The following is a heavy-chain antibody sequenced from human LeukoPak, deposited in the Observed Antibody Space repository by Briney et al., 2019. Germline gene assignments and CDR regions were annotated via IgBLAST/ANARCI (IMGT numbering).Heavy chain of an antibody. D-gene: IGHD5-18*01. Sequence: PGGSLRLSCAASGFTFSSNAMSWVRQAPGKGLEWVSTISGSVSSTYYADSVKGRFTISRDNSKNTLYLQMNSLRAEDTAAYYCAKDLAQYRYGSRGAFDIWGQGTVVTVSS. CDR1: GFTFSSNA. CDR2: ISGSVSST. J-gene: IGHJ3*02. CDR3: AKDLAQYRYGSRGAFDI. V-gene: IGHV3-23*01.